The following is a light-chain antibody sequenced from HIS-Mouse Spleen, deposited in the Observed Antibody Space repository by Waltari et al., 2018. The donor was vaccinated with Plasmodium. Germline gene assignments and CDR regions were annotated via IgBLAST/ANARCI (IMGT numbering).Light chain of an antibody. CDR3: QQRSNWPRVLT. Sequence: ELVLTQSPATLSLSPGERATLSCRASQSVSSYLAWYQHKPGQAPRLLIYDASNRATGIPARFSGSGSGTDFTLTISSLEPEDFAVYYCQQRSNWPRVLTFGGGTKVEIK. CDR1: QSVSSY. V-gene: IGKV3-11*01. CDR2: DAS. J-gene: IGKJ4*01.